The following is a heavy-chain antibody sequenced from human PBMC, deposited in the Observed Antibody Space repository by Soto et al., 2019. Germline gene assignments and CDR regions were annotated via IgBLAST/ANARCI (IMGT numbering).Heavy chain of an antibody. J-gene: IGHJ4*02. CDR2: IWYDGSNK. Sequence: LILSCAASGFTFSSYGMHWVRQAPGKGLEWVAVIWYDGSNKYYADTVKGRFTISRDNSKNTLYLQMNSLRAEDTAVYYCARDRGLLWLEYYFDYWGQGTLVTVSS. V-gene: IGHV3-33*01. CDR1: GFTFSSYG. D-gene: IGHD3-10*01. CDR3: ARDRGLLWLEYYFDY.